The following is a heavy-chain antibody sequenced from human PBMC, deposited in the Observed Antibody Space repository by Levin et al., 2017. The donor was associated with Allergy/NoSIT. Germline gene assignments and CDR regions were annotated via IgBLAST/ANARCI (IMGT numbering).Heavy chain of an antibody. J-gene: IGHJ4*02. CDR2: IYPGDSDT. CDR3: ARHDYGDPTFNFDY. Sequence: ASVKVSCKGSGYSFTSYWIGWVRQIPGKGQEWMGIIYPGDSDTRYSPSFQGQVTISADKSISTAYLQWSSLKASDTAMYYCARHDYGDPTFNFDYWGQGTLVTVSS. V-gene: IGHV5-51*01. D-gene: IGHD4-17*01. CDR1: GYSFTSYW.